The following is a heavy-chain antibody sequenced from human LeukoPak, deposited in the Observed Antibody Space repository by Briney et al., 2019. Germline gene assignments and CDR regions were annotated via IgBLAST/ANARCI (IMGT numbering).Heavy chain of an antibody. J-gene: IGHJ3*02. CDR2: VSGSGGST. Sequence: WGYLRLYCSASGFTFSSYAMGWVRQAPGNGLEGVSAVSGSGGSTYYADSVKVRFTISRDNSKNTLYLQMNSLRAEDTAVYYCAKDRGCSYGLPYAFDIWGQGTMVTVSS. CDR3: AKDRGCSYGLPYAFDI. D-gene: IGHD5-18*01. CDR1: GFTFSSYA. V-gene: IGHV3-23*01.